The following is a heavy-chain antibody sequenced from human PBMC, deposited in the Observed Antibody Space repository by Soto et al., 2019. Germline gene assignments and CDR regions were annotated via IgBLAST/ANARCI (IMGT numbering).Heavy chain of an antibody. Sequence: SETLSLTCTVSGGSISSYYWSWIRQPPGKGLEWIGYIYSSGSTNYNPSLKSRVTISVDTSKNQFSLKLNSVTAADSAVYYCARGGSYDSSGYYNFDSWGQGTLVTVSS. D-gene: IGHD3-22*01. V-gene: IGHV4-4*09. CDR1: GGSISSYY. J-gene: IGHJ4*02. CDR2: IYSSGST. CDR3: ARGGSYDSSGYYNFDS.